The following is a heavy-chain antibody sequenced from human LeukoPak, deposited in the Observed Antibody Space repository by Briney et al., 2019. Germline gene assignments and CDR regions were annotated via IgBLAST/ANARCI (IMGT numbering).Heavy chain of an antibody. CDR2: FYSGVGT. V-gene: IGHV3-53*01. D-gene: IGHD3-22*01. CDR3: ARSHSSAYRYAFGI. CDR1: GFIVDYNY. J-gene: IGHJ3*02. Sequence: GGSLRLSCAASGFIVDYNYMSWVRQAPGKGLEWVSVFYSGVGTFYADSVKGRFTISTDHSKNTLYLQMHSLRAEDTAMYYCARSHSSAYRYAFGIWGQGTMVTVS.